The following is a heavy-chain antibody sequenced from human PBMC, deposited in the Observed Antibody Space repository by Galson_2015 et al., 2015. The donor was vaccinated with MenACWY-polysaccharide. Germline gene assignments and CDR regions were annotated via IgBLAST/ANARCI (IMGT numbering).Heavy chain of an antibody. Sequence: SLRLSCAASGFAYSTYWMHWVRQSPGRGLVWVSHINSDGSTTNYADSVKGRFTVSRDNAKNTLYLQMNSLRGEDTAVYYCATLGGDSWPDYWGQGTLVTVSS. D-gene: IGHD5-12*01. V-gene: IGHV3-74*01. CDR2: INSDGSTT. CDR3: ATLGGDSWPDY. CDR1: GFAYSTYW. J-gene: IGHJ4*02.